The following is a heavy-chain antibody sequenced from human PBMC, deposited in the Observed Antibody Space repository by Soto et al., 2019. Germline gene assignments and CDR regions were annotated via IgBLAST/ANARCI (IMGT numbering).Heavy chain of an antibody. CDR2: IWYDGSNK. CDR3: ARGYYYYGSGSYYNGVYGMDV. V-gene: IGHV3-33*01. D-gene: IGHD3-10*01. J-gene: IGHJ6*02. Sequence: AECLRLASAASGFTFNSYCMHWVRQAPGKGLEWVAVIWYDGSNKYYADSVKGRFTISRDNSKNTLYLQMNSLRAEDTAVYYCARGYYYYGSGSYYNGVYGMDVWGQGTTVTGSS. CDR1: GFTFNSYC.